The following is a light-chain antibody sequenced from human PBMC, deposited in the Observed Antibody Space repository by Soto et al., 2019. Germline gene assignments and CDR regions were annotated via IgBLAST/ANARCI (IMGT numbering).Light chain of an antibody. J-gene: IGKJ4*01. CDR2: GAS. Sequence: EIVLTQSPGTLSLSPGERATLSCRASQIVSSSYLAWYQQKPGQAPRLLIYGASSRATGIPDKFSGSGSGTDFTLTISRLEPEAFAVYYCQQYDISPLTFGGGTEVEIK. CDR3: QQYDISPLT. V-gene: IGKV3-20*01. CDR1: QIVSSSY.